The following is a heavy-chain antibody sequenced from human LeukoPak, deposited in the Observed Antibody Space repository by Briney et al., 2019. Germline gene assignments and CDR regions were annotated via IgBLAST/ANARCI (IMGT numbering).Heavy chain of an antibody. D-gene: IGHD6-13*01. CDR2: ISPSGAST. J-gene: IGHJ4*02. V-gene: IGHV1-46*01. CDR3: AKGYSSSWYSGYFDY. CDR1: GYTFTGYY. Sequence: ASVKVSCMASGYTFTGYYMHWVRQAPGQGLEWMGIISPSGASTTYAQNFPGRVTMTRDMSTSAVYMELSSLKSEDTAVYYCAKGYSSSWYSGYFDYWGQGTLVTVSS.